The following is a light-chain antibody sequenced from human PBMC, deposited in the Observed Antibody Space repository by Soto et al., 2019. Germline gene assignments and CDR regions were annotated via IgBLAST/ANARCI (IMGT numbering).Light chain of an antibody. V-gene: IGLV7-46*01. CDR3: QSYDNSLSVVV. Sequence: QAVVTQEPSLTVSPGGTITLTCGSSTGAVTSGHHPYWLQQKPGQAPRSLIYDTSNKQSWTPARFSGSLLGGKAALTLSGAQPEDEAEYYCQSYDNSLSVVVFGGGTKLTVL. CDR1: TGAVTSGHH. CDR2: DTS. J-gene: IGLJ2*01.